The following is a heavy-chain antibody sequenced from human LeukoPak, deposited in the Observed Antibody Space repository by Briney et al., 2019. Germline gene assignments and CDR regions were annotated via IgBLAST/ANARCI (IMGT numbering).Heavy chain of an antibody. CDR3: AKEADSIVVVPAAIGY. V-gene: IGHV3-23*01. CDR1: GFTFSSYA. J-gene: IGHJ4*02. CDR2: ISGSGGST. D-gene: IGHD2-2*01. Sequence: GGSLRLSCAASGFTFSSYAMSWVRQAPGKGLEWVSAISGSGGSTYYADSVKGRFTISRDNSKNTLYLQMNSLRAEDTAVYYCAKEADSIVVVPAAIGYWGQGTLVTVSS.